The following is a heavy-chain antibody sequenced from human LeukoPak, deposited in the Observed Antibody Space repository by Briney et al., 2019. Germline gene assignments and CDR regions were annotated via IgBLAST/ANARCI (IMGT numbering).Heavy chain of an antibody. V-gene: IGHV4-4*07. CDR2: ISTTGST. D-gene: IGHD3-22*01. Sequence: PSETLSLTCTVSGGSISNYYWTWIRQPAGKGLDWIGRISTTGSTNYNPSLKSRVTMSVDTSENQLSLKLSSVTAADTAVHYCARYDSSGMVYWGQGTLVTVSS. CDR1: GGSISNYY. CDR3: ARYDSSGMVY. J-gene: IGHJ4*02.